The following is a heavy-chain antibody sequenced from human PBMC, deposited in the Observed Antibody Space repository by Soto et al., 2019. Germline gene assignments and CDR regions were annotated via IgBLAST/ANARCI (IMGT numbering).Heavy chain of an antibody. CDR2: INHSGGT. V-gene: IGHV4-34*01. D-gene: IGHD3-16*01. Sequence: SETLSLTCAVYGSSFSYDYWTWIRQSPGKGLEWIGEINHSGGTNYNPSLKSRVTISEDTSKNQFSLRLNSVTAADTAVYYCARGSWAVRFEYWGQGALVTVSS. CDR3: ARGSWAVRFEY. CDR1: GSSFSYDY. J-gene: IGHJ4*02.